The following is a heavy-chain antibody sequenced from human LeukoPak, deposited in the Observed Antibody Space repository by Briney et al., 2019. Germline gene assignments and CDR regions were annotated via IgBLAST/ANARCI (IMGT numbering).Heavy chain of an antibody. CDR3: ARVKVVPGYYYYGLVV. Sequence: GASVKVSCKASGYTFTGYYMHWVRQAPGQGLEWMGWINPNSGGTNYAQKFQGRVTMTRDTSISTAYMELSRLRSDDTAVYYCARVKVVPGYYYYGLVVWGQGTTVTVSS. J-gene: IGHJ6*02. CDR1: GYTFTGYY. D-gene: IGHD2-2*01. V-gene: IGHV1-2*02. CDR2: INPNSGGT.